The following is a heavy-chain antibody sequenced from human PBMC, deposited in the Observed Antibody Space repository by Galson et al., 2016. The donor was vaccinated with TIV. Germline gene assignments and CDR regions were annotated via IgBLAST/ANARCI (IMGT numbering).Heavy chain of an antibody. Sequence: SLRLSCAASGFRFRSYAMTWVRQAPGKGLEWVSSISGGGDITYYADSVKGRFTISRDNSRNTLYLQMNNLRSDDTAVYYCATVAWFPGLSLDSWGPGTLVIVSS. CDR3: ATVAWFPGLSLDS. CDR1: GFRFRSYA. D-gene: IGHD3-22*01. J-gene: IGHJ4*02. V-gene: IGHV3-23*01. CDR2: ISGGGDIT.